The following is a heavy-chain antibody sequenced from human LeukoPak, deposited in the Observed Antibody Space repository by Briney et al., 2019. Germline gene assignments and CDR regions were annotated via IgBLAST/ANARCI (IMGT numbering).Heavy chain of an antibody. CDR1: GYTFTSYG. V-gene: IGHV1-3*01. Sequence: ASVKVSCKASGYTFTSYGISWVRQAPGQGLEWMGWINAGNGNTKYSQKFQGRVTITRDTSASTAYMELSSLRSEDTAVYYCARESGIWFDPWGQGTLVTVSS. CDR3: ARESGIWFDP. D-gene: IGHD1-14*01. CDR2: INAGNGNT. J-gene: IGHJ5*02.